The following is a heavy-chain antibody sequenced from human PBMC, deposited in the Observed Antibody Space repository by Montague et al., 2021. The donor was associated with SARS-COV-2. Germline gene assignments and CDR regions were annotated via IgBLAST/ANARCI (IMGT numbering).Heavy chain of an antibody. Sequence: SRSLSLAASGFTFSSYWMSWVRQTPGKGLEWVANIKPDGGEKHYVDSVKGRFTISRDNAKNSLNLQMDSLRAEDTALYYCARDSRIVGATGGMDVWGQGTTVIVSS. V-gene: IGHV3-7*03. CDR2: IKPDGGEK. J-gene: IGHJ6*02. CDR1: GFTFSSYW. CDR3: ARDSRIVGATGGMDV. D-gene: IGHD1-26*01.